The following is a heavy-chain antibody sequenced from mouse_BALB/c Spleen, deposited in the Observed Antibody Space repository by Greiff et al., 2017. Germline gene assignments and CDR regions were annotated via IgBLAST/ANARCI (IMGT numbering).Heavy chain of an antibody. J-gene: IGHJ3*01. CDR1: GFTFSSFG. Sequence: EVKLVESGGGLVQPGGSRKLSCAASGFTFSSFGMHWVRQAPEKGLEWVAYISSGSSTIYYADTVKGRFTISRDNPKNTLFLQMTSLRSEDTAMYYCARGYYGSSYWFAYWGQGTLVTVSA. CDR2: ISSGSSTI. V-gene: IGHV5-17*02. CDR3: ARGYYGSSYWFAY. D-gene: IGHD1-1*01.